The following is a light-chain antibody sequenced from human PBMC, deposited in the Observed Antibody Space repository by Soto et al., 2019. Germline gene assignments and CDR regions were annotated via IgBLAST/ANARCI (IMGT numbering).Light chain of an antibody. CDR1: SSDVGGYNY. CDR2: DVS. Sequence: QSALTQPRSVSGSPGQSVTISCTGTSSDVGGYNYVSWYQQHPGKAPKLMIYDVSKRPSGVPDRFSGSKSGNMASLTISGLQAEDEAEYYCCSYAGSYTWVFGGGTKLTVL. J-gene: IGLJ3*02. V-gene: IGLV2-11*01. CDR3: CSYAGSYTWV.